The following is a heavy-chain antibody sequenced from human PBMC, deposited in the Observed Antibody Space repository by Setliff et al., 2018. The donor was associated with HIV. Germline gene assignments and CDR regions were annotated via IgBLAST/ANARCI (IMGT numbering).Heavy chain of an antibody. CDR3: ASGSGIDWFDP. Sequence: GESLKISCKGSGYSFTNYWIGWVRQMPGKGLEWMGIIYPGDSNTRYSPSFQGQVTISADKSLDSAYLQWNSLKASDSAMYYCASGSGIDWFDPWGQGTLVTVSS. CDR2: IYPGDSNT. D-gene: IGHD3-10*01. CDR1: GYSFTNYW. J-gene: IGHJ5*02. V-gene: IGHV5-51*01.